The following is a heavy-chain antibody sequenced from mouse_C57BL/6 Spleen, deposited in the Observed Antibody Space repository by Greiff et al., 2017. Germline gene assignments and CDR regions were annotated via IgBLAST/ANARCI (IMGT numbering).Heavy chain of an antibody. CDR2: IYPGYSYT. CDR3: TRWGLHHYFDY. V-gene: IGHV1-5*01. J-gene: IGHJ2*01. Sequence: EVQLQQSGTVLARPGASVKMSCKTSGYTFTSYWMHWAKQRPGQGLEWIGAIYPGYSYTSYNQKFKGKAKLTAVTSASTADMELSSLTNEDSAVYYCTRWGLHHYFDYWGQGTTLTVAS. D-gene: IGHD2-2*01. CDR1: GYTFTSYW.